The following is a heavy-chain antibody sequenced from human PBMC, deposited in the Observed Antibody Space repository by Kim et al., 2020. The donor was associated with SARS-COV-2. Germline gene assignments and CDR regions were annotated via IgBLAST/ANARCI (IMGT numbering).Heavy chain of an antibody. V-gene: IGHV3-23*01. CDR2: IGSDEST. CDR1: GFTFRNNA. CDR3: AKDLYNYSAMDV. Sequence: GGSLRLSCAASGFTFRNNAMNWVRQAPGKGLEWVAGIGSDESTHYADSVRGRFTISRDNSKNTLYLQMNRLSGEDTATYYCAKDLYNYSAMDVWGQGAMVTVAS. J-gene: IGHJ6*02. D-gene: IGHD1-26*01.